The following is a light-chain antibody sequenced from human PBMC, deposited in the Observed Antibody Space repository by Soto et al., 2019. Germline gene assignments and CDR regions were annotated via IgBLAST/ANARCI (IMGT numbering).Light chain of an antibody. V-gene: IGLV2-23*02. Sequence: QSVLTQPASVSGSPGQSITLSCTGTSSDVGSYNLVSWYQQHPGKAPKLMIYEVSKRPSGVSNRFSGSKSGNTASLTISGLQAEDEADYYCCSYAGSSTFLVFGGGTKLTVL. J-gene: IGLJ3*02. CDR1: SSDVGSYNL. CDR2: EVS. CDR3: CSYAGSSTFLV.